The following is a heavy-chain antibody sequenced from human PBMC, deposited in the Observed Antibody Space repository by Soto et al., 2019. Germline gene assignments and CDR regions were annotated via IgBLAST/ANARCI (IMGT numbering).Heavy chain of an antibody. CDR3: ARFLGGNSVWFYYYYGMDV. D-gene: IGHD2-21*02. J-gene: IGHJ6*02. Sequence: SETLSLTCAVYGGSFSGYYWGWIRQPPGKGLEWIGEINHSGSTNYNPSLKSRVTISVDTSKNQFSLKLSSVTAADTAVYYCARFLGGNSVWFYYYYGMDVWGQGTTVTVYS. V-gene: IGHV4-34*01. CDR2: INHSGST. CDR1: GGSFSGYY.